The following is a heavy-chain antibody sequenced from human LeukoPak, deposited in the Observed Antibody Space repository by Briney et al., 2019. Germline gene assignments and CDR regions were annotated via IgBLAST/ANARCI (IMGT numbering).Heavy chain of an antibody. J-gene: IGHJ4*02. CDR3: AKGGETGYPRAVGRIDY. D-gene: IGHD3-9*01. Sequence: GGSLRLSRAASGFTFSSYGMHWVRQAPGKGLEWVAVLSYDGSNKYYADSVKGRFTISRDNSKNTLYLQMNSLRAEDTAVYYCAKGGETGYPRAVGRIDYWGQGTLVTVSS. V-gene: IGHV3-30*18. CDR1: GFTFSSYG. CDR2: LSYDGSNK.